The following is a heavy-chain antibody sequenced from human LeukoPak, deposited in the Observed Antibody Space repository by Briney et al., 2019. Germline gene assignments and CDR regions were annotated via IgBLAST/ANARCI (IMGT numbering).Heavy chain of an antibody. CDR3: AKDRVTLTIFGVVIPGYNWFDP. CDR2: ISGSGGST. CDR1: GFTFSSYA. V-gene: IGHV3-23*01. Sequence: GGSLRLSCAASGFTFSSYAMSWVRQAPGKGPEWVSAISGSGGSTYYADSVKGRFTISRDNSKNTLYLQMNSLRAEDTAVYYCAKDRVTLTIFGVVIPGYNWFDPWGQGTLVTVSS. D-gene: IGHD3-3*01. J-gene: IGHJ5*02.